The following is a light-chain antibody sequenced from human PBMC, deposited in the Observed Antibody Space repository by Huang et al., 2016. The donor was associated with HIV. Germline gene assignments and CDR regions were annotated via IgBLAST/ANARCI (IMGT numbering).Light chain of an antibody. V-gene: IGKV1-39*01. J-gene: IGKJ4*01. CDR3: QQSYSTPRA. CDR1: QSISSY. CDR2: AAA. Sequence: DIQMTQSPSSLSASVGDRLTITCRASQSISSYLNWYQQKPGKAPKLLIYAAASLQSGVPSRFSGSGSGTEFTLTISSLQPEDFATYYCQQSYSTPRAFGGGTKVEIK.